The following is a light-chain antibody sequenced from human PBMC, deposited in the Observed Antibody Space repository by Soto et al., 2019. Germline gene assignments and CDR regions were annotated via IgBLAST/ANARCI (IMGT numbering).Light chain of an antibody. J-gene: IGLJ1*01. V-gene: IGLV2-14*01. CDR3: SSFTPSYFYV. CDR2: GVT. CDR1: GSDIGVYNY. Sequence: QSALTQPASVSGSPGQSITISFTGSGSDIGVYNYVSWYQQHPGKAPKLLIHGVTRRPSGVSSLFSASKSAYTASLTISVLLSEDEANYSCSSFTPSYFYVFGPGTKLTVL.